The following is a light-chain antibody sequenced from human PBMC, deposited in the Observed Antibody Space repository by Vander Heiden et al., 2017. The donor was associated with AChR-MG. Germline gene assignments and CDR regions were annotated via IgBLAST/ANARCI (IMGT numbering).Light chain of an antibody. CDR3: QQHGTSPWT. J-gene: IGKJ1*01. CDR2: GAS. Sequence: DIVLTQSPGTLSLSPGERATLSCRASQTISNYLAWYQQKPGQAPSLLIYGASSRATGLPDSFSGTGSGTDFTLTISRLEPEDFAVYYCQQHGTSPWTFGQGTNVEVK. CDR1: QTISNY. V-gene: IGKV3-20*01.